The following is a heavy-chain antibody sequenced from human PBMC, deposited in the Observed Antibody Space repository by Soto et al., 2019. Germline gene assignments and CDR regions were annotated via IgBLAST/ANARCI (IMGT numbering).Heavy chain of an antibody. CDR3: AKDYLPRYFDWTTPTRPVDGPN. CDR2: ISWNSGSI. CDR1: GFTFDDYA. Sequence: EVQLVESGGGLVQPGRSLRLSCAASGFTFDDYAMHWVRQAPVKGLEWVSGISWNSGSIGYADCVKGRFTISRDNAKNTLYLQMNSLRAEDTALYYCAKDYLPRYFDWTTPTRPVDGPNWGQGTLVTVSS. J-gene: IGHJ4*02. D-gene: IGHD3-9*01. V-gene: IGHV3-9*01.